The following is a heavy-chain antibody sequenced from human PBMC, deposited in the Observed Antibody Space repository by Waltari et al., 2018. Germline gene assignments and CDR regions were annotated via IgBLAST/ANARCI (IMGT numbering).Heavy chain of an antibody. CDR2: IYYSGST. CDR3: ARDNSGWYGRGAFDI. CDR1: GGSISSYY. D-gene: IGHD6-19*01. J-gene: IGHJ3*02. Sequence: QVQLQESGPGLVKPSETLSLTCTVSGGSISSYYWSWIRQPPGKGLEWIGYIYYSGSTNYNPALKSRVTISVDTSKNQFSLKLSSVTAADTAVYYCARDNSGWYGRGAFDIWGQGTMVTVSS. V-gene: IGHV4-59*01.